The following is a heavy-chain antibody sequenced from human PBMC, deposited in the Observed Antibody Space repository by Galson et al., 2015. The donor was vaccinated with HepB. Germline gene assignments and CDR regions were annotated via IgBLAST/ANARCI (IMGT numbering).Heavy chain of an antibody. D-gene: IGHD3-22*01. CDR2: ISAYNGNT. CDR1: GYTFTSYG. Sequence: SVKVSCKASGYTFTSYGISWVRQAPGQGLEWMGWISAYNGNTNYAQKLQGRVTMTTDTSTSTAYMELRSLRSDDTAVYYCARDGYWDSSGSKGDYWGQGTLVTVSS. J-gene: IGHJ4*02. CDR3: ARDGYWDSSGSKGDY. V-gene: IGHV1-18*01.